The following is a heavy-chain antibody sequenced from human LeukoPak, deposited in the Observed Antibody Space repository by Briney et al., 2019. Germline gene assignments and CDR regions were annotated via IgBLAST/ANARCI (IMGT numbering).Heavy chain of an antibody. V-gene: IGHV3-48*01. D-gene: IGHD3-3*01. CDR1: GFTFSSYS. Sequence: GGYLRLSCAASGFTFSSYSMDSARQPPGNGVEWVSYISSSSSTIYYADSVKGRFTISRDNAKNSLYLQMNSLRAEDTAVYYCAREYYDFWSGSLGNDYWGQGTLVTVSS. CDR2: ISSSSSTI. CDR3: AREYYDFWSGSLGNDY. J-gene: IGHJ4*02.